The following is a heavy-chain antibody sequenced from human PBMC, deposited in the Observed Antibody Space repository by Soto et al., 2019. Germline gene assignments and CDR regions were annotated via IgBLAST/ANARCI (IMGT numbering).Heavy chain of an antibody. CDR3: AREGYCSSTSCYTDY. CDR2: IIPIFGTA. Sequence: QVQLVQSGAEVKKPGSSVKVSCKASGGTFSSYAISWVRQAPGQGLAWMGGIIPIFGTANYAQKFQGRVTMTADESTSTAYMELSSLRSEDTAVYYCAREGYCSSTSCYTDYWGQGTLVTVSS. CDR1: GGTFSSYA. J-gene: IGHJ4*02. D-gene: IGHD2-2*02. V-gene: IGHV1-69*01.